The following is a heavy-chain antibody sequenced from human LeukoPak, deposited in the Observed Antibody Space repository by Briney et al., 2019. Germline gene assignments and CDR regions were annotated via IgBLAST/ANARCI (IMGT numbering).Heavy chain of an antibody. D-gene: IGHD3-22*01. V-gene: IGHV3-48*03. J-gene: IGHJ4*02. CDR1: AFTFSSYE. CDR2: ISSSGSTI. CDR3: ARMVYYYDISGYYFLDY. Sequence: PGGSLRLSCAASAFTFSSYEMNWVRQAPGKGLEWVSYISSSGSTIHYADSVKGRFTISRDNAKNSLYLQINSLRDEDTAVYYCARMVYYYDISGYYFLDYWGQGTLVSVSS.